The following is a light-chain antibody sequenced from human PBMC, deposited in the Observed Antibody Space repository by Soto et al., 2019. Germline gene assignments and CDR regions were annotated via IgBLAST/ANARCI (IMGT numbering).Light chain of an antibody. V-gene: IGLV2-14*01. CDR2: DVS. J-gene: IGLJ3*02. CDR3: RSYTASRSGV. CDR1: SSDIGGYNY. Sequence: QSVLTQSPSVSGSPGQSITISCTGSSSDIGGYNYVPWYRQLPGKAPKLLIYDVSNRPSGVSNRFSGSKSGNTASLTISGLQPEDEADYYCRSYTASRSGVFGGGTKLTVL.